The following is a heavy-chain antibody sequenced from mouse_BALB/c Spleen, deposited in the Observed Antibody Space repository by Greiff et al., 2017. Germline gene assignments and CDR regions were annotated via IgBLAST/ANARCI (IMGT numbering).Heavy chain of an antibody. CDR1: GYTFTSYW. D-gene: IGHD2-4*01. V-gene: IGHV1-69*02. J-gene: IGHJ3*01. CDR2: IYPSDSYT. Sequence: QVQLQQPGAELVRPGASVKLSCKASGYTFTSYWINWVKQRPGQGLEWIGNIYPSDSYTNYNQKFKDKATLTVDKSSNTAYMQLSSPTSEDSAVYYCTMGYYDYDPFAYWGQGTLVTVSA. CDR3: TMGYYDYDPFAY.